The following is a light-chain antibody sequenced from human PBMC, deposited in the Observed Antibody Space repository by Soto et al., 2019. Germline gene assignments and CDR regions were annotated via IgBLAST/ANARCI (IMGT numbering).Light chain of an antibody. CDR2: GAS. CDR3: QQYKSYSPT. J-gene: IGKJ1*01. CDR1: QSISSN. Sequence: ELEMTQSPATLSVSPGERATLSCRASQSISSNLAWYQQKQGQAPKLLIYGASSRDSGIPARFSGSGSGTELTITISSLKPEDVDTYYCQQYKSYSPTFGQGTKVDIK. V-gene: IGKV3-15*01.